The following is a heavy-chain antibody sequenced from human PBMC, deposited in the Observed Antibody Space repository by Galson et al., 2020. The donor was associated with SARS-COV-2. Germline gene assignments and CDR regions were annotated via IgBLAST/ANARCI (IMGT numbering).Heavy chain of an antibody. CDR2: ISSSGTHI. CDR3: ASPYLAAASFFGAFDI. D-gene: IGHD2-15*01. CDR1: GFTFSSYE. J-gene: IGHJ3*02. V-gene: IGHV3-48*03. Sequence: GGSLRLSCAGSGFTFSSYEMNWVRQAPGKGLEWVSYISSSGTHIYYADSVKGRFTISRDNAKNSLYLQMTSLRAEDTAVYYCASPYLAAASFFGAFDIWGLGTMVTVSS.